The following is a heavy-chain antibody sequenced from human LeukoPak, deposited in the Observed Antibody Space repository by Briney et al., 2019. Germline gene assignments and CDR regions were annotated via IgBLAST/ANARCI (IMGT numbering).Heavy chain of an antibody. D-gene: IGHD6-19*01. CDR2: ISGSGGST. CDR3: AKDPVAVADY. V-gene: IGHV3-23*01. Sequence: QSGGSLRLSCAASGFTFSNFAIHWVRQAPGKGLEWVSAISGSGGSTYYADSVKGRFTISRDNSKNTLYLQMNSLRAEDTAVYYCAKDPVAVADYWGQGTLVTVSS. CDR1: GFTFSNFA. J-gene: IGHJ4*02.